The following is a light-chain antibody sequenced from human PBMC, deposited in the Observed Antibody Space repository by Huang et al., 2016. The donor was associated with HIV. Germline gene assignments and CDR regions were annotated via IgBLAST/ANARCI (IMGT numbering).Light chain of an antibody. V-gene: IGKV2-28*01. CDR2: SVS. J-gene: IGKJ4*01. Sequence: EIVMIQSPLSLSVTPGEPASISCRSSQSLLHSNGYNSVDWYVQKPGQSPQVLIYSVSKRASGVPDRFSGSGSGTDFTLKISRVEAEDVGVYYCVQTLQTHLTFGGGTKVEIK. CDR3: VQTLQTHLT. CDR1: QSLLHSNGYNS.